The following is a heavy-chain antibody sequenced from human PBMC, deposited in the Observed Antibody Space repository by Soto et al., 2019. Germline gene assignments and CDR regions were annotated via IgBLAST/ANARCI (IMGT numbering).Heavy chain of an antibody. V-gene: IGHV3-48*02. J-gene: IGHJ4*02. CDR3: ARLPKGSLVTA. CDR2: ISSSSDST. D-gene: IGHD2-21*02. CDR1: GFRFSEHS. Sequence: LVESGGGLVYPGGSLTLSCVGSGFRFSEHSMNWVRQAPGKGLQWVSYISSSSDSTYYADSVKGRFTVTRDNAKNALFLQMNSLRDDDTATYYCARLPKGSLVTAWGQGVPVTVSS.